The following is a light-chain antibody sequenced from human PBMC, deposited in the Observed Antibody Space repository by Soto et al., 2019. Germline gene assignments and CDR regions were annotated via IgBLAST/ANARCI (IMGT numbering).Light chain of an antibody. J-gene: IGKJ1*01. V-gene: IGKV3-11*02. CDR2: DTS. CDR3: QESNTLPKA. CDR1: QTVSNK. Sequence: GLTRAYATLAWAPGGGATHSWGASQTVSNKLAWYQHKPGQAPRLLIYDTSNRATGIPARFSGSGSGRDFSPAIACLETRASALYYCQESNTLPKAFARGTKVDIK.